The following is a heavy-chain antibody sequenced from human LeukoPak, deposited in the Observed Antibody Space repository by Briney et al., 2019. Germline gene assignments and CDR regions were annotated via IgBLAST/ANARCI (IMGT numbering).Heavy chain of an antibody. J-gene: IGHJ3*02. CDR2: ISAYNGNT. V-gene: IGHV1-18*01. CDR3: ARDPRSIVGATDGAFDI. D-gene: IGHD1-26*01. CDR1: GYTFTSYG. Sequence: GASVKVSCKASGYTFTSYGISWVRQAPGQGLEWMGWISAYNGNTNYAQKLQGRVTMTTDTSTSTAYMELRSLRSDDTAVYYCARDPRSIVGATDGAFDIWGQGTMVTVSS.